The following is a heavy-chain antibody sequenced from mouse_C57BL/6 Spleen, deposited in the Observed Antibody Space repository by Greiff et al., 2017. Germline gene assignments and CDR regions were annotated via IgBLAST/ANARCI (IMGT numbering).Heavy chain of an antibody. CDR1: GFNIKDYY. CDR2: IDPEDGDT. Sequence: VQLQQSGAELVKPGASVKLSCTASGFNIKDYYMHWVKQRPEQGLEWIGRIDPEDGDTEYAPKFQGKATITADTSSNTAYLQLSSLTSEDTAVDYCARVGTAQVIFDYWGQGTTLTVSS. D-gene: IGHD3-2*02. CDR3: ARVGTAQVIFDY. V-gene: IGHV14-2*01. J-gene: IGHJ2*01.